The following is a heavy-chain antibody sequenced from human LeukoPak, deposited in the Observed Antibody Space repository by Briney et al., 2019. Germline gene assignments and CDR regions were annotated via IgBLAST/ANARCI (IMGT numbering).Heavy chain of an antibody. D-gene: IGHD3-22*01. CDR3: ARALLDYYDSSGYYRYYYYYMDV. J-gene: IGHJ6*03. V-gene: IGHV4-39*07. CDR2: IYYSGST. Sequence: SETLSLTCTVSGGSISSRIYYWGWIRQPPGKGLEWIGSIYYSGSTYYNPSLKSRVTISVDTSKNQFSLKVSSVTAADTAVYYCARALLDYYDSSGYYRYYYYYMDVWGKGTTVTVSS. CDR1: GGSISSRIYY.